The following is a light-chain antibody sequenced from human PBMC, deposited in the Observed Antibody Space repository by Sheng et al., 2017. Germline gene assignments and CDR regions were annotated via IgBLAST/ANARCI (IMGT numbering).Light chain of an antibody. Sequence: EIVMTQSPATLSVSPGERATLSCRASQSVSSNLAWYQQKPGQAPRLLIYGASTRATGIPDRFSGSGSGTDFTLTISSLQSEDFATYYCQQYYSYPPITFGQGTRLEIK. V-gene: IGKV3D-15*01. CDR2: GAS. CDR3: QQYYSYPPIT. J-gene: IGKJ5*01. CDR1: QSVSSN.